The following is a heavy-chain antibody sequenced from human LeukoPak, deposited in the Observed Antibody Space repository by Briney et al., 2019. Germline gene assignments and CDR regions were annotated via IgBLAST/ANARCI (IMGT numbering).Heavy chain of an antibody. D-gene: IGHD3-3*01. J-gene: IGHJ6*03. Sequence: PSETLSLTCSVSGGSVSSSTYYGGWIRQPPGKGLEWIGSMYHGGSTYYNPSLKSRVTISVDTSKNQFSLKLSSLTAADSAVYYCARRRFLEWPRRYYYYMDVWGKGTTVTVSS. CDR1: GGSVSSSTYY. CDR3: ARRRFLEWPRRYYYYMDV. CDR2: MYHGGST. V-gene: IGHV4-39*01.